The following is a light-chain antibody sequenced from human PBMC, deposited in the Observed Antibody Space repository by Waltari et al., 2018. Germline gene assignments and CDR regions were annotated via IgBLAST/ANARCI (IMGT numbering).Light chain of an antibody. Sequence: IVLTQSPGTLSLSPGERATLSCRASQSVSIYLTWYQQKPGQAPRLLIYHTTTRATGIPDMFSGSGSGTDFSLTSSGLEPEDFAVYYCQHYKSLPVSFGQGTRVEIK. CDR2: HTT. V-gene: IGKV3-20*01. J-gene: IGKJ1*01. CDR3: QHYKSLPVS. CDR1: QSVSIY.